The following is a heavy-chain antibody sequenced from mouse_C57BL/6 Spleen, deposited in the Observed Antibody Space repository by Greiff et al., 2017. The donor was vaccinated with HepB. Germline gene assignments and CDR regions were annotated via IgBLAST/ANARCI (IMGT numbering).Heavy chain of an antibody. CDR2: ISSGGSYT. J-gene: IGHJ2*01. CDR3: ARPFYYGSSYDMDY. Sequence: DVKLVESGGDLVKPGGSLKLSCAASGFTFSSYGMSWVRQTPDKRLEWVATISSGGSYTYYPDSVKGRFTISRDNAKNTLYLQMSSLKSEDTAMYYCARPFYYGSSYDMDYWGQGTTLTVSS. V-gene: IGHV5-6*02. CDR1: GFTFSSYG. D-gene: IGHD1-1*01.